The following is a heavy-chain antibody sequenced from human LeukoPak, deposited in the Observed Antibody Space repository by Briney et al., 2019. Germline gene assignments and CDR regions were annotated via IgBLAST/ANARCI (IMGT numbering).Heavy chain of an antibody. J-gene: IGHJ4*02. CDR2: IYYSGST. V-gene: IGHV4-59*01. Sequence: AETLSLTCTVSGGSISSYYWSWIRQPPGKGLEWIGYIYYSGSTNYNPSLKSRVTISVDTSKNQFSLKLSSVTAADTAVYYCARVGTTVTADYWGQGTLVSLSS. CDR3: ARVGTTVTADY. D-gene: IGHD4-17*01. CDR1: GGSISSYY.